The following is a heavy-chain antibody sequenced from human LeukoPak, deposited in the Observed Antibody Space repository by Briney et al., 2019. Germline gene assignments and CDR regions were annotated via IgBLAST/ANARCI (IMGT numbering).Heavy chain of an antibody. CDR1: GYSFTSYW. V-gene: IGHV5-51*01. J-gene: IGHJ5*02. Sequence: GESLKISCKGSGYSFTSYWIGWVRQMPGKGLEWMGIIYPGDSDTRYSPSFQGQVTISADKSISTAYLQWSSLKASDTAMYYCARQSCSSTSCYLVDPWDQGTLVTVSS. CDR3: ARQSCSSTSCYLVDP. CDR2: IYPGDSDT. D-gene: IGHD2-2*01.